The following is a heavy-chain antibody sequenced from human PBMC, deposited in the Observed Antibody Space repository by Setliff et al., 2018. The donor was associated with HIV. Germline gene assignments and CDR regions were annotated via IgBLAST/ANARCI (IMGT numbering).Heavy chain of an antibody. CDR2: ISWNSGSI. Sequence: GGSLRLSCAASGFTFDDYAMHWVRQAPGKGLEWVSGISWNSGSIGYADSVKGRFTISRDNGKNAVYLQMNSLTAEDTALYYCVRDLARVIAHWGQGTLVTVSS. V-gene: IGHV3-9*01. CDR3: VRDLARVIAH. CDR1: GFTFDDYA. J-gene: IGHJ4*02. D-gene: IGHD2-21*01.